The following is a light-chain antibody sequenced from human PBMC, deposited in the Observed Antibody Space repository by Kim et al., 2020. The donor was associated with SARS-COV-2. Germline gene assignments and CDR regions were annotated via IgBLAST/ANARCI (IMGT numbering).Light chain of an antibody. CDR1: QGISSY. CDR3: QQLNSYPLA. Sequence: ASVGDRVTITCRASQGISSYLAWYQQKPEKAPKLLIYAASTLQSGVPSRFSGSGSGTEFSLTISSLQPQDFATFYCQQLNSYPLAFGQGTRLGIK. J-gene: IGKJ5*01. V-gene: IGKV1-9*01. CDR2: AAS.